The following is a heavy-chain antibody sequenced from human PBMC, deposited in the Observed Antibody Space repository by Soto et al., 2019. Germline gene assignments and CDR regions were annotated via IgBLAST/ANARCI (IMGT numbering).Heavy chain of an antibody. V-gene: IGHV1-18*01. J-gene: IGHJ5*02. CDR1: GYTFTSYG. Sequence: GASVKVSCKASGYTFTSYGISWVRQAPGQGLEWMGWISAYNGNTNYAQKLQGRVTMTTDTSTSTAYMELRSLRSEDTAVYYCASLFTRGRSGDYGSGSRYWFDPLGQGTLVTVSS. CDR2: ISAYNGNT. D-gene: IGHD3-10*01. CDR3: ASLFTRGRSGDYGSGSRYWFDP.